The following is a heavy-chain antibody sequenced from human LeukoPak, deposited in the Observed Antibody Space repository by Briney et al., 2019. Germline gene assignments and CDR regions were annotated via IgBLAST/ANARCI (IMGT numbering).Heavy chain of an antibody. V-gene: IGHV3-21*04. Sequence: PGGSLRLSCAASGFTFSSYSMNWVRQAPGKGLEWVSSISSSSSYIYYADSVKGRFTISRDNAKNSLYLQMNSLRAEDTAVYYCARARKLTHSGSWYGVRPLGGMDVWGQGTTVTVSS. CDR2: ISSSSSYI. CDR1: GFTFSSYS. D-gene: IGHD6-13*01. J-gene: IGHJ6*02. CDR3: ARARKLTHSGSWYGVRPLGGMDV.